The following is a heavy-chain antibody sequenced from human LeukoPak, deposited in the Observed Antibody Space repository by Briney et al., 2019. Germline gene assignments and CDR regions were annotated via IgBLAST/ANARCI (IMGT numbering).Heavy chain of an antibody. CDR2: IPSGGFYE. CDR3: ARDSTYYYESGSSGPHYFDN. V-gene: IGHV3-30*03. D-gene: IGHD3-10*01. J-gene: IGHJ4*02. CDR1: GFTFVDYG. Sequence: GGSLRLSCATSGFTFVDYGLSWVRRAPGKGLEWVSLIPSGGFYEYYADSVKGRFTISRDDSGNTLYLQLNSLRPEDTAVYYCARDSTYYYESGSSGPHYFDNWGQGTLVTVSS.